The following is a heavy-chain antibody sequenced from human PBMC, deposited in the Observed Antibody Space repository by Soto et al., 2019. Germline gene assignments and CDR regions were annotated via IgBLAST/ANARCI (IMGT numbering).Heavy chain of an antibody. CDR3: AVEQEWYFGMDV. CDR1: GFTFSSYS. CDR2: ISSSSSTI. D-gene: IGHD3-3*01. Sequence: GGSLRLSCAASGFTFSSYSMNWVRQAPGKGLEWVSYISSSSSTIYYADSVKGRFTISRDNAKNSLYLQMNSLRDEDTAVYYCAVEQEWYFGMDVWGQGTTVTVSS. V-gene: IGHV3-48*02. J-gene: IGHJ6*02.